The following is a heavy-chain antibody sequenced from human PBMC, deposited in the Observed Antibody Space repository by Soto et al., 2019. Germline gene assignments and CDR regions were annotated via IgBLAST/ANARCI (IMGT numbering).Heavy chain of an antibody. CDR2: INPSGGST. D-gene: IGHD5-12*01. J-gene: IGHJ4*02. CDR1: GYTFTNYY. V-gene: IGHV1-46*01. Sequence: ASVKVSCKASGYTFTNYYMHWARQAPGQGLEWMGIINPSGGSTNYAQKFQGRVTMTRDTSTSTVYMELSSLRSEDTAVYYCASRRDGYNYVYYWGQRTLVTVSS. CDR3: ASRRDGYNYVYY.